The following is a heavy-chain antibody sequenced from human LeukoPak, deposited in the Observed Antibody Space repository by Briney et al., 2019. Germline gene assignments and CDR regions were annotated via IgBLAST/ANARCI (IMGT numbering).Heavy chain of an antibody. D-gene: IGHD2-2*02. CDR3: AKDKYQLLYLNAFDI. Sequence: PGGSLRLSCAASGFTFDDYAMHWVRQAPGKGLEWVSGISWNSGSIGYADSVKGRFTISRDNAKNSLYLQMNSLRAEDMALYYCAKDKYQLLYLNAFDIWGQGTMVTVSS. CDR1: GFTFDDYA. CDR2: ISWNSGSI. V-gene: IGHV3-9*03. J-gene: IGHJ3*02.